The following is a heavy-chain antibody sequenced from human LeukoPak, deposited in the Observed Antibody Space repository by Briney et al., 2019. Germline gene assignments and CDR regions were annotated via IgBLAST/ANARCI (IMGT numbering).Heavy chain of an antibody. D-gene: IGHD3-22*01. Sequence: ASVKVSCKASGYTFTSYDINWVRQAPGQGLEWMGIINPSGGSTSYAQKFQGRVTMTRDMSTSTVYMELSSLRSEDTAVYYCARDGDYYDSSGYTDYWGQGTLVTVSS. CDR1: GYTFTSYD. CDR3: ARDGDYYDSSGYTDY. J-gene: IGHJ4*02. V-gene: IGHV1-46*01. CDR2: INPSGGST.